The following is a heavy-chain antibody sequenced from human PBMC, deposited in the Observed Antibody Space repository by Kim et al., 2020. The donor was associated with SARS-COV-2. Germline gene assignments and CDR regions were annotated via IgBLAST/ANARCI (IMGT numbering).Heavy chain of an antibody. V-gene: IGHV6-1*01. CDR1: GDSVSSNSAA. CDR2: TYYRSKWYN. CDR3: ARVIAAAGGYYYYGMDV. Sequence: SQTLSLTCAISGDSVSSNSAAWNWIRQSPSRGLEWLGRTYYRSKWYNDYAVSVKSRITINPDTSKNQFSLQLNSVTPEDTAVYYCARVIAAAGGYYYYGMDVWGQGTTVTVSS. J-gene: IGHJ6*02. D-gene: IGHD6-13*01.